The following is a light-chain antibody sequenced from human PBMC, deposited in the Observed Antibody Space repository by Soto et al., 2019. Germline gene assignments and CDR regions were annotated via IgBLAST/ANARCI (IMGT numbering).Light chain of an antibody. Sequence: DIVMTQSPATLSVSPGERATLSCRASQRVSSNLAWYQQKPGQAPRLLIYGASTRATGIPATFSGSGSGTEFTLTISSLQSKDFAGYYCQQYNNWSPRYTFGQGTQLEIK. CDR3: QQYNNWSPRYT. V-gene: IGKV3-15*01. CDR2: GAS. J-gene: IGKJ2*01. CDR1: QRVSSN.